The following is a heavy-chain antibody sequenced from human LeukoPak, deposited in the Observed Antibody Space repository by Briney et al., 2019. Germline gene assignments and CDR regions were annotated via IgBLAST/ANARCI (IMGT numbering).Heavy chain of an antibody. CDR3: ARDHSLRETHYYYYCMDV. Sequence: PGGSLRLSCAASGFTFSSYSMNWVRQAPGKGLEWVSSISSSSSYIYYADSVKGRFTISRDNAKNSLYLQMNSLRAEDTAVYYCARDHSLRETHYYYYCMDVWGKGTTVTVSS. V-gene: IGHV3-21*01. D-gene: IGHD4-17*01. J-gene: IGHJ6*03. CDR1: GFTFSSYS. CDR2: ISSSSSYI.